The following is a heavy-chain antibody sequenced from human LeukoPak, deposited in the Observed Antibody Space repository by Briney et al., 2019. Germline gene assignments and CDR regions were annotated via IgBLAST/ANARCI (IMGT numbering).Heavy chain of an antibody. CDR1: GGSISSYY. CDR3: ARDSFDAYSSSWDQFDY. Sequence: SETLSLTCTVSGGSISSYYWSWIRQPPGKGLEWIGYISYSGSTNYNPSLKSRVTISVDTSKNRFSLKLSSVTAADTAVYYCARDSFDAYSSSWDQFDYWGQGTLVTVSS. J-gene: IGHJ4*02. D-gene: IGHD6-13*01. V-gene: IGHV4-59*01. CDR2: ISYSGST.